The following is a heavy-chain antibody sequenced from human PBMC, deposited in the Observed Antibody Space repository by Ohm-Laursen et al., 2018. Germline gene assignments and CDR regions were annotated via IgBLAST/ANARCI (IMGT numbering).Heavy chain of an antibody. D-gene: IGHD3-22*01. J-gene: IGHJ4*02. Sequence: GSSVKVSCKTSGYTFTSYGINWVRQAPGQGLEWMGWISTYNGNTNYAQKLQGRVTMTTVTSTSTAYMELRSLRSDDTAVYYCARVAYYDSSGYYQTLDYWGQGTLVTVSS. CDR3: ARVAYYDSSGYYQTLDY. V-gene: IGHV1-18*01. CDR2: ISTYNGNT. CDR1: GYTFTSYG.